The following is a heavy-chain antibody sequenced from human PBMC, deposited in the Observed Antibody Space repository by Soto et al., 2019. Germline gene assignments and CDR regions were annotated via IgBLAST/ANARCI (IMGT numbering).Heavy chain of an antibody. CDR3: AGQYSGNYGLDY. CDR1: GGSISSYH. Sequence: QVQLKESGPGLVKPSETLSLTCTVSGGSISSYHWSWIRQPPGKGLEWIGYIYYTGTTNYNPSLKSRXXMXVXXSKNQFSWKLRFVTAADTAVYYCAGQYSGNYGLDYWGQGTLVTVSS. CDR2: IYYTGTT. D-gene: IGHD1-26*01. J-gene: IGHJ4*02. V-gene: IGHV4-59*08.